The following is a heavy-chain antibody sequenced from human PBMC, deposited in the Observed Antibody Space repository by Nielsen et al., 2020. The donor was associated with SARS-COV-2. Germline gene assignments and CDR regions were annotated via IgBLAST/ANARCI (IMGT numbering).Heavy chain of an antibody. Sequence: GESLKISCTASGLTFSSLWMSWVRQVPGKGLEWVADINPDGSEKFYVDSVKGRFTISRDNAKNSMSLQVNSLRVEDTAVYYCAREDYGDYGFDYWGQGTLVTVSS. CDR2: INPDGSEK. V-gene: IGHV3-7*01. D-gene: IGHD4-17*01. J-gene: IGHJ4*02. CDR3: AREDYGDYGFDY. CDR1: GLTFSSLW.